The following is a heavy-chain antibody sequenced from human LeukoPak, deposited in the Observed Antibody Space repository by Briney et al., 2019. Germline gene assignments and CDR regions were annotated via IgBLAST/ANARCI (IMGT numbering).Heavy chain of an antibody. CDR2: IYSGGSA. V-gene: IGHV3-53*01. CDR3: ARAAGDRIGYFDL. CDR1: GFTVSSNY. Sequence: GGSLRLSCAASGFTVSSNYMSWVRQAPGKGLEWVSVIYSGGSAYYADSVKGRFTISRDSSKNTLYLQMNSLRVEDTAVYYCARAAGDRIGYFDLWGRGTLVTVSS. D-gene: IGHD7-27*01. J-gene: IGHJ2*01.